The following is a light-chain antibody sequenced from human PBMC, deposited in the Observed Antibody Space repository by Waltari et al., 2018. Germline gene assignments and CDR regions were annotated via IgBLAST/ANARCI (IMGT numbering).Light chain of an antibody. J-gene: IGLJ2*01. CDR2: EVS. CDR3: SSYAGSNNLVV. V-gene: IGLV2-8*01. Sequence: QSALTQPPSASGSPGQSVTISCTGTSSDVGGYNYISWYQQHPGKAPKLLIYEVSNRPSGIPARFSGSKSGNTASLTVSGLQAEDEADYYCSSYAGSNNLVVFGGGTKLTAL. CDR1: SSDVGGYNY.